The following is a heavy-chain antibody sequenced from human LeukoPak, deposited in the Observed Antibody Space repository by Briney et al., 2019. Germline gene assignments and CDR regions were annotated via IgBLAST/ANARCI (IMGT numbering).Heavy chain of an antibody. J-gene: IGHJ4*02. CDR2: IDSRGSTI. CDR1: GFIFSSYE. Sequence: GGSLRLSCAASGFIFSSYEMNWVRQAPGKGLEWVSYIDSRGSTIYYADSVKGRFTISRDNAKNSLYLQMNSLRAEDTAVYYCARVRSDWGFDYWGQGTLVTVSS. V-gene: IGHV3-48*03. D-gene: IGHD3/OR15-3a*01. CDR3: ARVRSDWGFDY.